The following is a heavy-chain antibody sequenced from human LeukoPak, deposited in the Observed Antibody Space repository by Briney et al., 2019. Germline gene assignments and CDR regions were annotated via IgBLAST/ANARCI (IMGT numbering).Heavy chain of an antibody. D-gene: IGHD6-19*01. CDR1: GFTFDDYA. V-gene: IGHV3-43*02. J-gene: IGHJ4*02. Sequence: GGSLRLSCAASGFTFDDYAMHWVRQAPGKGLEWVSLISGDGGRTFYADSVKGRFTISRDNSKNCLYLQMNSLRTEDTALYYCAKDQDSSGWYWVYWGQGTLATVSS. CDR3: AKDQDSSGWYWVY. CDR2: ISGDGGRT.